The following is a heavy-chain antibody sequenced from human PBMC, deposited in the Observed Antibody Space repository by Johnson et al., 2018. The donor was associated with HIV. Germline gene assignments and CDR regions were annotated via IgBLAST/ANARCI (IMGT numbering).Heavy chain of an antibody. V-gene: IGHV3-20*04. J-gene: IGHJ3*02. CDR3: ARQSGYCDSVCGAAFDI. Sequence: VQLVESGGGVVRPGGSLRLSCAAPGFTFDDYAMSWVRQVSGKGLGWVSGINWNGDSTAYADSVKGRFTISRDNAKNSLYLQMNSLRAEDTALYYCARQSGYCDSVCGAAFDIWGQGTMVTVSS. CDR1: GFTFDDYA. D-gene: IGHD3-22*01. CDR2: INWNGDST.